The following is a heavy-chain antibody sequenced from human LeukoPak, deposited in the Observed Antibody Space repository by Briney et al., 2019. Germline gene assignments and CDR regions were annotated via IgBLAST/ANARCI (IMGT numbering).Heavy chain of an antibody. Sequence: PSETLSLTCAVSGYSISSSYYWGWIRQPPGKGLEWIGSFYHSGSTYYNPSLKSRVTISVDTSKNQFSLRLSSVTAADTAVYYCARGVAVAANWFDPWGQGTLVTVSS. CDR2: FYHSGST. J-gene: IGHJ5*02. CDR3: ARGVAVAANWFDP. CDR1: GYSISSSYY. V-gene: IGHV4-38-2*01. D-gene: IGHD6-19*01.